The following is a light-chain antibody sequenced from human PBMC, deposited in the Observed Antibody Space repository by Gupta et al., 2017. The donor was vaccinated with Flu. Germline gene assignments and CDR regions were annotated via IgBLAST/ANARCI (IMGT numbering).Light chain of an antibody. J-gene: IGLJ3*02. CDR3: GTWDSSLSAGWGV. V-gene: IGLV1-51*01. CDR1: SSNIGNNY. CDR2: DNN. Sequence: ISCSGSSSNIGNNYVSWNQQLPGTAPKLLIYDNNKRPSGIPDRFSGSKSGTSATLGITGLQTGDEADYYCGTWDSSLSAGWGVFGGGTKLTVL.